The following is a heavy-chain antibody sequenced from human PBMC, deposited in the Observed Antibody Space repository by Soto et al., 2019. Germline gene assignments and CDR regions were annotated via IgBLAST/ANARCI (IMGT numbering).Heavy chain of an antibody. CDR1: GGSISSGDYY. D-gene: IGHD3-10*01. CDR2: IYYSGST. V-gene: IGHV4-30-4*01. Sequence: SETLSLTCTVSGGSISSGDYYRSWIRQPPGKGLEWIGYIYYSGSTYYNPSLKSRVTISVDTSKNQFSLKLSSVTAADTAVYYCARDNPGFGELPLLDWGQGTLVTVSS. J-gene: IGHJ4*02. CDR3: ARDNPGFGELPLLD.